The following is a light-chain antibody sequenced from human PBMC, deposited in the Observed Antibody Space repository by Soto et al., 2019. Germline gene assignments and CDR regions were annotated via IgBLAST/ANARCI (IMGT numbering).Light chain of an antibody. CDR1: QSVNNN. CDR2: GAS. CDR3: QQYYNWPT. Sequence: EIVMTQSPATLSVSASERATISCSASQSVNNNLAWYQQKPGQAPRLLIYGASTRATGIPARYSGSGSGTDFTLPRSSLRSEDFAVYYCQQYYNWPTFGGGTKVEI. J-gene: IGKJ4*01. V-gene: IGKV3-15*01.